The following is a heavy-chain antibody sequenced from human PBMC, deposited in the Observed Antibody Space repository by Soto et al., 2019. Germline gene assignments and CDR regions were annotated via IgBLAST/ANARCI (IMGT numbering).Heavy chain of an antibody. CDR1: GYTFTSYG. D-gene: IGHD2-2*01. CDR2: ISAYNGNT. V-gene: IGHV1-18*04. CDR3: ARGGYCSSTSCYQSYFDY. J-gene: IGHJ4*02. Sequence: ASVKVSCKASGYTFTSYGISWVRQAPGQGLEWMGWISAYNGNTNYAQKLQGRVTMTTDTSTSTAYMELRSLRSDDTAVYYCARGGYCSSTSCYQSYFDYWGQGTLVTAPQ.